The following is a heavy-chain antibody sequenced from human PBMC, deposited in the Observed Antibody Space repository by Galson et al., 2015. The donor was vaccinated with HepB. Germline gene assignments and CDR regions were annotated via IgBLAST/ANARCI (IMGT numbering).Heavy chain of an antibody. CDR3: ARGVVQWTTWRYGFDS. D-gene: IGHD1-26*01. Sequence: ETLSLTCAVYGGSFGTYYWAWIRQPPGKGLEWIGEVGHNGNTYYKASLKSRVTVSLDTSKSQFSLRLKSMTAVDAAIYYCARGVVQWTTWRYGFDSWSLGAPVIVSS. CDR2: VGHNGNT. CDR1: GGSFGTYY. J-gene: IGHJ4*02. V-gene: IGHV4-34*01.